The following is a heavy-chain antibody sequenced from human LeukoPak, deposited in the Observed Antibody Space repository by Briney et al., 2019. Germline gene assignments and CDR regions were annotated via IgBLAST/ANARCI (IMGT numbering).Heavy chain of an antibody. CDR1: GFTFSSYA. CDR2: ISSGGGT. CDR3: AKDGYSNSRYDWFDP. Sequence: GGSLRLSCAASGFTFSSYAMSWVRQAPGKGLELVSGISSGGGTYYADSVKGRCTISRDNSKNTLYLQMNNLRAEDTAVYYCAKDGYSNSRYDWFDPWGQGTLVTVSS. V-gene: IGHV3-23*01. D-gene: IGHD6-13*01. J-gene: IGHJ5*02.